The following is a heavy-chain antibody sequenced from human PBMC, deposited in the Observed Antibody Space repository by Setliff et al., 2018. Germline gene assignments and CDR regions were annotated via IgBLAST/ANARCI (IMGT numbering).Heavy chain of an antibody. D-gene: IGHD3-22*01. J-gene: IGHJ3*02. CDR2: ISSSSSYI. V-gene: IGHV3-21*04. Sequence: GGSLRLSCAASGFRFSDYDMHWVRQAPGKGLEWVSSISSSSSYIYYADSVKGRFTISRDNAKNSLYLQMNSLRAEDTAVYYCARDRISRYYDSGAHAFDIWGQGTMVTVSS. CDR3: ARDRISRYYDSGAHAFDI. CDR1: GFRFSDYD.